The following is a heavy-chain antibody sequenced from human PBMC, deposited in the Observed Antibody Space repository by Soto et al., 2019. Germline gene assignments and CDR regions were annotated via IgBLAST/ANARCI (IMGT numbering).Heavy chain of an antibody. CDR1: GGSIISYY. CDR3: AREVGYNYYFDY. CDR2: ISYSGST. J-gene: IGHJ4*02. V-gene: IGHV4-59*12. Sequence: SETLSLTCTVSGGSIISYYWSWIRQPPGKGLEWIGYISYSGSTYYNPSLKSRVTMSVDTSKNQFSLRLSSVTAADTAVYYCAREVGYNYYFDYWGQGTLVTVSS. D-gene: IGHD5-12*01.